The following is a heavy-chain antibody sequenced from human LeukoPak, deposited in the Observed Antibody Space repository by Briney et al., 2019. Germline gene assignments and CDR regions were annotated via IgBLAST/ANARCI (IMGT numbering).Heavy chain of an antibody. Sequence: GGSLRLSCAASGFTFSSYWMHWVRQAPGKGLVWVSLINSDGSSTSYADSVKGRFTISRDNAKNTLYLQMNSLRVEDTAVYYCGREAVAGLIDPRGQGTLVTVSS. CDR2: INSDGSST. CDR3: GREAVAGLIDP. D-gene: IGHD6-19*01. V-gene: IGHV3-74*01. J-gene: IGHJ5*02. CDR1: GFTFSSYW.